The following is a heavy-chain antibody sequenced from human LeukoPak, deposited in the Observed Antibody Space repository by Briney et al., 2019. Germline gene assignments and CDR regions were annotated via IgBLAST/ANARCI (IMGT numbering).Heavy chain of an antibody. CDR1: GFTFSSYE. V-gene: IGHV3-48*03. Sequence: PGGSLRLSCAASGFTFSSYEMNWVRQAPGKGLEWVSYISSSGSTIYYADSVKGRFTISRDNAKNSLYLQMSSLRAEDTAVYYCARDLGYCSGGSCYRRFDPWGQGTLVTVSS. CDR2: ISSSGSTI. J-gene: IGHJ5*02. D-gene: IGHD2-15*01. CDR3: ARDLGYCSGGSCYRRFDP.